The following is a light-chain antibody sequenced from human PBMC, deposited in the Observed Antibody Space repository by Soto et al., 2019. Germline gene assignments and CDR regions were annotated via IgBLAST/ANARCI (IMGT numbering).Light chain of an antibody. CDR3: AAWDDSLNGPYV. V-gene: IGLV1-44*01. J-gene: IGLJ1*01. Sequence: QSVLTQPPSASGTPGQRVTISCSGSSSNIGSTTVNWYQQLPGTAPKLLIYSKNQRPSGVPDRFSGSKSGTSASLAISGLQSEDEADYYCAAWDDSLNGPYVYGTGTKLTVL. CDR1: SSNIGSTT. CDR2: SKN.